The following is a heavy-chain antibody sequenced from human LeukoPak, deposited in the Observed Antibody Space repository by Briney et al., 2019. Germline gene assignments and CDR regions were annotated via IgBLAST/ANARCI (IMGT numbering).Heavy chain of an antibody. CDR3: ARTPCYFIVGSCYSGY. V-gene: IGHV3-21*06. Sequence: GGSLRRSIAASACASSSGSTKRVSQAPGKGLEWVSSISSSSSYIYYADSVKGRFTISRDNAKSSPCLQMISLRVRHTAAYYRARTPCYFIVGSCYSGYWGQGTLVTVSS. CDR1: ACASSSGS. J-gene: IGHJ4*02. D-gene: IGHD2-15*01. CDR2: ISSSSSYI.